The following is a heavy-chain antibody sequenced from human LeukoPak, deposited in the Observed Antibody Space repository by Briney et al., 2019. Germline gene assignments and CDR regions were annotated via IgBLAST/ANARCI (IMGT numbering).Heavy chain of an antibody. J-gene: IGHJ3*02. D-gene: IGHD3-22*01. CDR1: GGSISSYY. CDR2: IYYCGST. V-gene: IGHV4-59*01. Sequence: SETLSLTCTVSGGSISSYYWSWIRKPPGKGLEWIGYIYYCGSTNYNPSLKSRVTISVDTSKNQFSLKLSSVTAADTAVYYCARVLVASSGYSFDAFDIWGQGTMVTVSS. CDR3: ARVLVASSGYSFDAFDI.